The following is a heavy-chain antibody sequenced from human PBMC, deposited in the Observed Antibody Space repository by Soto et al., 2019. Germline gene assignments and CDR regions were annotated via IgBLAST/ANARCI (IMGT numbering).Heavy chain of an antibody. J-gene: IGHJ6*02. V-gene: IGHV1-58*01. Sequence: SVKVSCKASGVTFTSSAVQWVRQARGERLEWIGWIVVGSGNTNYAQKFQERVTITRDMSTSTAYMELSSLRSEDTAVYYCAAEQHYSYCMHFSGPATTLTVSS. CDR2: IVVGSGNT. CDR1: GVTFTSSA. CDR3: AAEQHYSYCMHF. D-gene: IGHD1-1*01.